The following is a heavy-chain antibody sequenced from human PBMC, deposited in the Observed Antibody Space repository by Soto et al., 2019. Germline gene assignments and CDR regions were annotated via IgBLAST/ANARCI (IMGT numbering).Heavy chain of an antibody. CDR1: GFRLSGYS. J-gene: IGHJ4*02. CDR2: ISSGSKNI. D-gene: IGHD3-9*01. Sequence: GSLRLSCAASGFRLSGYSVNWVRQAPGKGLEWVSYISSGSKNIYYAESVKGRFTVSRDNARNSQYLQMNSLRDEDTAVYYWAREDILGVRSFDYWGQGTLVTVSS. CDR3: AREDILGVRSFDY. V-gene: IGHV3-48*02.